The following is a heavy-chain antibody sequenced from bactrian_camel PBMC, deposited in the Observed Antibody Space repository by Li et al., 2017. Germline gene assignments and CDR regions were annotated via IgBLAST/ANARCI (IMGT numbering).Heavy chain of an antibody. J-gene: IGHJ6*01. CDR3: AAVRWPAAHYNDYVRFGY. V-gene: IGHV3S31*01. CDR2: IDTGDGST. Sequence: VQLVESGGVLVQPGGSLRLSCAASGFAFSSVTMSWVRQAPGQEREGVAAIDTGDGSTYYLNSVEGRFTISHDNAKNTLYLQMNSLKPEDTAMYYCAAVRWPAAHYNDYVRFGYWGHGTQVTVS. D-gene: IGHD4*01. CDR1: GFAFSSVT.